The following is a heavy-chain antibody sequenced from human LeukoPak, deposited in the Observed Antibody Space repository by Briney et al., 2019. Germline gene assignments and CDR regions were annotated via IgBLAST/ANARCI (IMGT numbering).Heavy chain of an antibody. CDR2: INGSGGST. V-gene: IGHV3-23*01. CDR3: AKPPRRGSSSSGPTLFDY. D-gene: IGHD6-6*01. CDR1: GFTFSSYA. Sequence: PGGSLRLSCAASGFTFSSYAMSWVRQAPGKGLEWVSAINGSGGSTYYADSVKGRFTISRDNSKNTLYLQMNSLRAEDTAVYYCAKPPRRGSSSSGPTLFDYWGREPWSPSPQ. J-gene: IGHJ4*02.